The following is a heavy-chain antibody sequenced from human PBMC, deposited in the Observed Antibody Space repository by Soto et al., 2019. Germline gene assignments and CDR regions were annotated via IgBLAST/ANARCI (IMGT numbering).Heavy chain of an antibody. J-gene: IGHJ6*02. D-gene: IGHD4-17*01. Sequence: QVQLQESGPGLVKPSQTLSLTCTVSGGSISSGGYYWSWIRQHPGKGLEWIGYIYYSGSTYYNPSLSSRVTISVDTSKNQFSLKLSSVTAADTAVYYCARDGGVYGDYAYGMDVWGQGTTVTVSS. CDR2: IYYSGST. V-gene: IGHV4-31*03. CDR1: GGSISSGGYY. CDR3: ARDGGVYGDYAYGMDV.